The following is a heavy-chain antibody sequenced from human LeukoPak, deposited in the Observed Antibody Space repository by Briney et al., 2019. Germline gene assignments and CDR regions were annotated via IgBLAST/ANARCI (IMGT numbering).Heavy chain of an antibody. J-gene: IGHJ4*02. V-gene: IGHV3-23*01. CDR1: GFAFSTYA. Sequence: PGGSLRLSCAASGFAFSTYAMSWGRQAPGKGLQWVSAISGGGTSTYYADSVRGRFTISRDNSKNTLYLQMNSLRAEDTAVYYCAKQIYYTSRNQRETSDYWGREPWSPSP. D-gene: IGHD3-10*01. CDR2: ISGGGTST. CDR3: AKQIYYTSRNQRETSDY.